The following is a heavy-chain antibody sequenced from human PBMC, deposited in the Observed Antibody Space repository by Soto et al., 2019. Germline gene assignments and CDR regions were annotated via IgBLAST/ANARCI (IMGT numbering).Heavy chain of an antibody. J-gene: IGHJ3*01. V-gene: IGHV3-23*01. CDR3: VRHDNEMASDGFDV. Sequence: GGSLRLSCAASGFTFSSYAMSWVRQAPGKGLEWVSAISSGGSKQYRANSLKGRFTVSRGNAKNTVFLHLSSLRPEDAAVYYCVRHDNEMASDGFDVWGQRTLVTVSS. CDR2: ISSGGSKQ. CDR1: GFTFSSYA. D-gene: IGHD3-9*01.